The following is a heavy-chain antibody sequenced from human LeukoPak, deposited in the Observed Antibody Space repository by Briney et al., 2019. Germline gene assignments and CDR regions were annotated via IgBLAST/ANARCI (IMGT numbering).Heavy chain of an antibody. CDR2: VYRSGSS. J-gene: IGHJ6*02. V-gene: IGHV4-30-4*01. Sequence: PSQTLSLTCTVSGGSISSGDYYWTWIRQPPGKGLEWIGYVYRSGSSYYNPSLKSRVTISIDTSNNQFSLKPSSVTAADTAVYYCARDDRYYYYAMDVWGQGTTVTVSS. CDR3: ARDDRYYYYAMDV. CDR1: GGSISSGDYY.